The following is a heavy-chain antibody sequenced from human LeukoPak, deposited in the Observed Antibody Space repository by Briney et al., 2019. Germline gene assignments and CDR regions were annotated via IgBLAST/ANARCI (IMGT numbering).Heavy chain of an antibody. CDR1: GFTFSSYA. D-gene: IGHD2-15*01. CDR2: ISGSGGST. J-gene: IGHJ4*02. Sequence: GGSLRLSCAASGFTFSSYAMSWVRQAPGKGLERVSAISGSGGSTYYADSVKGRFTISRDNSKNTLYLQMNSLRAEDTAVYYCAKGGYCSGGSCYGPYYFDYWGQGTLVTVSS. CDR3: AKGGYCSGGSCYGPYYFDY. V-gene: IGHV3-23*01.